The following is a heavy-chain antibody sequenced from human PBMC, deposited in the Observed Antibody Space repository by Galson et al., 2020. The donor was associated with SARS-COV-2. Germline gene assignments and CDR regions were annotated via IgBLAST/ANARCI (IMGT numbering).Heavy chain of an antibody. CDR2: ISSDGSNK. Sequence: QCGESRKTPGAASGFTFRIYAMHWVRQAPGKGQEWVAVISSDGSNKYYADSVKGRFTISRDNSKNTLYLQMNSLRAEDTAVYYCAKGYFYDSSAYQQVPLRYFDLWGRGALVTVSS. D-gene: IGHD3-22*01. V-gene: IGHV3-30*01. J-gene: IGHJ2*01. CDR1: GFTFRIYA. CDR3: AKGYFYDSSAYQQVPLRYFDL.